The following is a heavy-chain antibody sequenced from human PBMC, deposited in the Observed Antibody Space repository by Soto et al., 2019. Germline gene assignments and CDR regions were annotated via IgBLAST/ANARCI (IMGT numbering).Heavy chain of an antibody. CDR2: INSDGSST. CDR3: ARDLYCTNGVCYWARFDP. D-gene: IGHD2-8*01. V-gene: IGHV3-74*01. CDR1: GFTFSSYW. J-gene: IGHJ5*02. Sequence: EVQLVESGGGLVQPGGSLRLSCAASGFTFSSYWMHWVRQAPGKGLVWVSRINSDGSSTSYADSVKGRFTISRDNAKNTLYLQMNSLRAEDTAVYYCARDLYCTNGVCYWARFDPWGQGTLVTVSS.